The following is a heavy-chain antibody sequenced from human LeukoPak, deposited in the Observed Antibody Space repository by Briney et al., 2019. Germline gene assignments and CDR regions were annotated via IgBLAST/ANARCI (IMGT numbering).Heavy chain of an antibody. CDR1: GGSISSYY. V-gene: IGHV4-59*08. CDR2: ISYSGNT. Sequence: SETLSLTCTVSGGSISSYYWSWIRQPPGKGLEWIGYISYSGNTNYNPSLKSRVTISVDTSKNQFSLKLTSVTAADTAVYYCARQGGYIAPLALWGQGALVTVSA. J-gene: IGHJ4*02. D-gene: IGHD6-13*01. CDR3: ARQGGYIAPLAL.